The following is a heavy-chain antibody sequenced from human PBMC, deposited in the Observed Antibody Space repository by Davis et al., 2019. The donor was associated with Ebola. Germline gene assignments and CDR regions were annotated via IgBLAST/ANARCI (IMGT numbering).Heavy chain of an antibody. V-gene: IGHV1-69*13. CDR3: ARVQTGYYYDSSDSPSWFDP. CDR1: GGTFTSFA. CDR2: IIPMFRSA. D-gene: IGHD3-22*01. Sequence: SVKVSCKTSGGTFTSFAITWVRQATGQGLEWMGGIIPMFRSANYAQKFNGRITITADESTRTAYMELSSLRSEDTAVYYCARVQTGYYYDSSDSPSWFDPWGQGTLVTVSS. J-gene: IGHJ5*02.